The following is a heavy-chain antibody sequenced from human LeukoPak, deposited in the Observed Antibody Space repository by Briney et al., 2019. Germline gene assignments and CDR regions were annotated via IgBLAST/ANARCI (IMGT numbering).Heavy chain of an antibody. CDR1: GGSFSGYY. CDR2: INHSGST. Sequence: NPSETLSLTCAVYGGSFSGYYWSWIRQPPGKRLEWIGEINHSGSTNYNPSLKSRVTISVDTSKNQFSLKLSSVTAADTAVYYCARDCSSTSCSRGFDPWGQGTLVTVSS. D-gene: IGHD2-2*01. V-gene: IGHV4-34*01. CDR3: ARDCSSTSCSRGFDP. J-gene: IGHJ5*02.